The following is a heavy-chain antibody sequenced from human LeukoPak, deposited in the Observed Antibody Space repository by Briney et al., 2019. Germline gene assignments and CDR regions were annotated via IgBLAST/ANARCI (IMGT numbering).Heavy chain of an antibody. J-gene: IGHJ5*02. CDR1: GFTFSSYE. CDR2: ISSSGSTI. CDR3: ARGAEYDGSGSYYDGNWFDP. D-gene: IGHD3-10*01. V-gene: IGHV3-48*03. Sequence: GGSLRLSCAASGFTFSSYEMNWVRQAPGKGLEWVSYISSSGSTIYYADSVKGRFTISRDNAKNSLFLQMNSLRAEDTAVYYCARGAEYDGSGSYYDGNWFDPWGQGTLVTVSS.